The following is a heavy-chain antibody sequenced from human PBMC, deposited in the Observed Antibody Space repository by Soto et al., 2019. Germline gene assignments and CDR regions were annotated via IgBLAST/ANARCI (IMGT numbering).Heavy chain of an antibody. D-gene: IGHD6-19*01. V-gene: IGHV3-9*01. CDR1: GFTFDDYA. CDR3: AKGQAVAGPPAVAGVDY. Sequence: GGSLRLSCAASGFTFDDYAMHWVRQAPGKGLEWVSGISWNSGSIGYADSVKGRFTISRDNAKNSLYLQMNSLRAEDTALYYCAKGQAVAGPPAVAGVDYWGQGTLVTVSS. CDR2: ISWNSGSI. J-gene: IGHJ4*02.